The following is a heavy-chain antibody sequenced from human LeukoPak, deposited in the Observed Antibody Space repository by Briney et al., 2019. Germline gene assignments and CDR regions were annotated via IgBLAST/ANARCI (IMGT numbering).Heavy chain of an antibody. D-gene: IGHD2-2*01. CDR3: ASARPRYCSSTSCRNPYYYYGMDV. CDR1: GFTFSSYA. Sequence: PVGSLRLSCAASGFTFSSYAMHWVRQAPGKGLEWVAVISYDGSNKYYADSVKGRFTISRDNSKNTLYLQMNSLRAEDTAVYYCASARPRYCSSTSCRNPYYYYGMDVWGQGTTVTVSS. V-gene: IGHV3-30-3*01. J-gene: IGHJ6*02. CDR2: ISYDGSNK.